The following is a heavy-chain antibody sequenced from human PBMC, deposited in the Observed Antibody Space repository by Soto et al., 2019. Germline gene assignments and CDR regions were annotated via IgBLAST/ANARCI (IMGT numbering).Heavy chain of an antibody. Sequence: EVQLVESGGGLVQPGRSLRLSCAASGFTFDDYAMHWVRQAPGKGLEWVSGSSWNSGSIGYADSVKGRFTISRDNAKNFLYLQMNSLRAEDTALYYCAKEIGDYGPFDYWGQGTLVTVSS. V-gene: IGHV3-9*01. CDR3: AKEIGDYGPFDY. J-gene: IGHJ4*02. CDR1: GFTFDDYA. D-gene: IGHD4-17*01. CDR2: SSWNSGSI.